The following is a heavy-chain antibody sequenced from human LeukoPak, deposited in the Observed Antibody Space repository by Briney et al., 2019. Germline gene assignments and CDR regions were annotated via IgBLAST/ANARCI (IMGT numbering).Heavy chain of an antibody. CDR1: GGTFSSYA. D-gene: IGHD2-2*01. J-gene: IGHJ6*03. CDR3: ARCPRYCSSTSCQGHYYYYMDV. CDR2: MNPNSGNT. V-gene: IGHV1-8*03. Sequence: ASVKVSCKASGGTFSSYAISWVRQATGQGLEWMGWMNPNSGNTGYAQKFQGRVTITRNTSISTAYMELSSLRSEDTAVYYCARCPRYCSSTSCQGHYYYYMDVWGKGTTVTVSS.